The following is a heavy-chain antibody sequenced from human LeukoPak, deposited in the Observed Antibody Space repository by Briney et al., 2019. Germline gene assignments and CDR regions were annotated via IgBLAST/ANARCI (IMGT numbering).Heavy chain of an antibody. D-gene: IGHD3-22*01. CDR2: IKQDGSEK. V-gene: IGHV3-7*01. J-gene: IGHJ4*02. CDR1: GFTFSSYW. Sequence: GGSLRLSCAASGFTFSSYWMSWVRQAPGKGLEWVANIKQDGSEKYYVDSVKGRFTISRDNAKNSLYLQMNSLRAEDTAVYYCARVLGSGYYYTGLDYWGQGTLVTVS. CDR3: ARVLGSGYYYTGLDY.